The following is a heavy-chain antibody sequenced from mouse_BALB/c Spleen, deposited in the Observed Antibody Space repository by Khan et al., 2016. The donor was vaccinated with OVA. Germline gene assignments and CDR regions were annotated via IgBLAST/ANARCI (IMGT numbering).Heavy chain of an antibody. CDR2: INPHIGET. Sequence: EVQLQQSGPELVKPGASVKISCKASGYSFTGYFMNWVMQSHGKSLEWIGRINPHIGETFYNQKFKGKATLTVDESSSTAHMELRSLVSEDSAVYYCARIYGSDFDYWGQGTPLTVSS. CDR3: ARIYGSDFDY. V-gene: IGHV1-20*02. CDR1: GYSFTGYF. D-gene: IGHD1-1*01. J-gene: IGHJ2*01.